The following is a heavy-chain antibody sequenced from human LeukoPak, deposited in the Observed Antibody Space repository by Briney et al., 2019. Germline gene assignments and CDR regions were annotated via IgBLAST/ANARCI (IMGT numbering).Heavy chain of an antibody. CDR1: GGTFSSYA. D-gene: IGHD5-18*01. V-gene: IGHV1-69*13. CDR3: ATGGRYSFGTYYMDV. CDR2: IITIFGTA. J-gene: IGHJ6*03. Sequence: ASVKVSCKASGGTFSSYAISWVRQAPGQGLEWMGGIITIFGTANYAQKFQGRVTITADESTSTAYMELSSLRSEDTAVYYCATGGRYSFGTYYMDVWGKGTTVIISS.